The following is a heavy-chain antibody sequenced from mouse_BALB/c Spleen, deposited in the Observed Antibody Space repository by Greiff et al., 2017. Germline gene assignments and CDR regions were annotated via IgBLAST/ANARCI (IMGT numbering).Heavy chain of an antibody. CDR2: INSNGGST. CDR1: GFTFSSYG. Sequence: EVQRVESGGGLVQPGGSLKLSCAASGFTFSSYGMSWVRQTPDKRLELVATINSNGGSTYYPDSVKGRFTISRDNAKNTLYLQMSSLKSEDTAMYYCARDNRDYYAMDYWGQGTSVTVSS. V-gene: IGHV5-6-3*01. J-gene: IGHJ4*01. CDR3: ARDNRDYYAMDY.